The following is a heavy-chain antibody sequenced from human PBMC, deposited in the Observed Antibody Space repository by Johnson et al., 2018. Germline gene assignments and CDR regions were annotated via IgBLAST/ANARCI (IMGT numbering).Heavy chain of an antibody. V-gene: IGHV1-69*01. CDR2: IIPIFGTA. J-gene: IGHJ3*02. CDR1: GGTFSSYA. D-gene: IGHD2-21*02. CDR3: ARDTGPSFVTAYDAFDI. Sequence: QVQLVESGAEVKKPGSSVKVSCKASGGTFSSYAISWVRQAPGQGLEWMGGIIPIFGTANYAQKFQGRVTITADESTSTANMELSGLRSEDTAVYYCARDTGPSFVTAYDAFDIWGQGTMVTVSS.